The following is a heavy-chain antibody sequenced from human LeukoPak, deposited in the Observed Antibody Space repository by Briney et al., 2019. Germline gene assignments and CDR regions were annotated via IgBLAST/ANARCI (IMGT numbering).Heavy chain of an antibody. D-gene: IGHD3-22*01. CDR1: GYTFTGYY. Sequence: ASVKVSCKASGYTFTGYYMHWVRQAPGQGLEWMGWINPNSGGTNYAQKFQGRVTMTRDTSISTAYMELSRLRSDDTAVYYCARTMIVVVIGFDYWGQGTLVTVSS. CDR3: ARTMIVVVIGFDY. J-gene: IGHJ4*02. CDR2: INPNSGGT. V-gene: IGHV1-2*02.